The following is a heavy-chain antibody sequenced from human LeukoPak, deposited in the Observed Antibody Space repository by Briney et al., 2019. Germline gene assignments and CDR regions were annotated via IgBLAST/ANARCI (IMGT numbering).Heavy chain of an antibody. V-gene: IGHV3-33*01. J-gene: IGHJ4*02. CDR1: GFTFSTYG. CDR3: ARDGSASIRGSGIPFPDY. Sequence: GGSLRLSCAASGFTFSTYGMHWVRQAPGKGLEWVAVIWYDGSNKYYADSVKGRFTISRDNSKNTLYLQMNSLRAEDTAVYYCARDGSASIRGSGIPFPDYWGQGTLVTVSS. D-gene: IGHD3-10*01. CDR2: IWYDGSNK.